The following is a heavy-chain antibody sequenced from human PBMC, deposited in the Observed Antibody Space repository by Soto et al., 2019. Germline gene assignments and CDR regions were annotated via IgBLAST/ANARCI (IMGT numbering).Heavy chain of an antibody. CDR3: VRDFRGAVAGSEFDH. CDR2: INGNADNS. D-gene: IGHD6-19*01. CDR1: GFSFVSYW. V-gene: IGHV3-74*01. J-gene: IGHJ4*02. Sequence: PGESLKISCAASGFSFVSYWMHWVRQVPGEGLVWVSRINGNADNSDYADSVKGRFTISRDNAMNRLYLQMDSLRADDTGVYYCVRDFRGAVAGSEFDHWGQGTLVTVSS.